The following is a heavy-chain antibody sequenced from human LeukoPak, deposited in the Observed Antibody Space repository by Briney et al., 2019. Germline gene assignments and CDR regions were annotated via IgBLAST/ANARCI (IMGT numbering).Heavy chain of an antibody. J-gene: IGHJ3*02. CDR3: AKVRESMIDAFDI. V-gene: IGHV3-43*02. CDR2: ISGDGGST. Sequence: QPGGSLRLSCAASGFTFDDYAMHWVRQAPGKGLEWVSLISGDGGSTYYADSVKGRFTISRDNSKNSLYLQMNSLRTEDTASYYCAKVRESMIDAFDIWGQGTMVTVSS. CDR1: GFTFDDYA. D-gene: IGHD3-22*01.